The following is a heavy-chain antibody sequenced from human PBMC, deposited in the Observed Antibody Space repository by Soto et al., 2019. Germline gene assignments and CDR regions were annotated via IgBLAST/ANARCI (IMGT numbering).Heavy chain of an antibody. CDR1: GFTFSSYA. CDR3: AKVGFFITIFGVVTNWFDP. V-gene: IGHV3-23*01. D-gene: IGHD3-3*01. Sequence: GGSLRLSCAASGFTFSSYAMSWVRQAPGKGLEWVSAISGSGGSTYYADSVKGRFTISRDNSKNTLYLQMNSLRAEDTAVYYCAKVGFFITIFGVVTNWFDPWGQGTLVTVSS. CDR2: ISGSGGST. J-gene: IGHJ5*02.